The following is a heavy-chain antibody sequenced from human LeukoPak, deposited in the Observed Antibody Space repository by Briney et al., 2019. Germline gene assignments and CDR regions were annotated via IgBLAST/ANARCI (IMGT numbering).Heavy chain of an antibody. D-gene: IGHD3-9*01. J-gene: IGHJ6*02. Sequence: QAGGSLRLSCTASXFSVSNNYMSWVRQAPGKGLEWVSVLYSGGRTNYADSVRGRFSISRDNSKNTMYLQMNSLRVEDTAVYYCAKLDILTGYSPYVWGRATTVTVSS. CDR2: LYSGGRT. CDR1: XFSVSNNY. V-gene: IGHV3-66*04. CDR3: AKLDILTGYSPYV.